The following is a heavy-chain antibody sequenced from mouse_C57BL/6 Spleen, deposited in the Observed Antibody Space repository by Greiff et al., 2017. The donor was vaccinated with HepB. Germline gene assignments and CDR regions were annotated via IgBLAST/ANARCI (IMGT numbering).Heavy chain of an antibody. Sequence: QVQLQQSGPELVKPGASVKISCKASGYAFSSSWMNWVKQRPGKGLEWIGRIYPGDGDTNYNGKFKGKATLTADKSSSTAYMQLSSLTSEDSAVYFCAREQGNYGYDYAMDYWGQGTSVTVSS. CDR1: GYAFSSSW. V-gene: IGHV1-82*01. CDR3: AREQGNYGYDYAMDY. J-gene: IGHJ4*01. CDR2: IYPGDGDT. D-gene: IGHD2-2*01.